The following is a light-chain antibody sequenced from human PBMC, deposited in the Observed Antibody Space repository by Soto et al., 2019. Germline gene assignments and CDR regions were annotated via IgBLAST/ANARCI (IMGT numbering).Light chain of an antibody. V-gene: IGKV1-12*01. CDR3: QQANSLTLT. CDR2: AAS. Sequence: DSQMTQSASSWSASVGGRVTITCLAMQGISSWVAGYQQKPGKAPKLLIYAASSLQSGVPSRFSGSGPGKDFTITIRSLQPEDFATYSCQQANSLTLTFGQGTKVDI. CDR1: QGISSW. J-gene: IGKJ1*01.